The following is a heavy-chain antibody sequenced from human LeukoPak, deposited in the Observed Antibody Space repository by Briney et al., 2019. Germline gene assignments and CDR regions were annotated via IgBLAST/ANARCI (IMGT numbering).Heavy chain of an antibody. V-gene: IGHV4-39*01. CDR1: GGSISSSYYY. CDR3: ACPFFYDSIGYYTAFDY. J-gene: IGHJ4*02. CDR2: IYYSGTT. D-gene: IGHD3-22*01. Sequence: SETLSLTCTVSGGSISSSYYYWGWIRQPPGKGLQWIGSIYYSGTTYSNPSLRSRVTISVDTSKNQFSLKLSSVTAADTAVYYCACPFFYDSIGYYTAFDYWGQGILVTVSS.